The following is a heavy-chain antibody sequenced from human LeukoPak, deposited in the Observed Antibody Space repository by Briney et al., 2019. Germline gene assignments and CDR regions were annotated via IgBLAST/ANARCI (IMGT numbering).Heavy chain of an antibody. V-gene: IGHV3-43*02. J-gene: IGHJ4*02. CDR1: GFTFGDYA. Sequence: GGSLRLSCAASGFTFGDYAMHWVRQAPGKGLEWVSLISGDGDSTYYADSVWGRFTISRDNSKNSLYLQMNSLRTEDTALYYCAKVWSGTRGYFDYWGQGTLVTVSS. CDR2: ISGDGDST. CDR3: AKVWSGTRGYFDY. D-gene: IGHD3-3*01.